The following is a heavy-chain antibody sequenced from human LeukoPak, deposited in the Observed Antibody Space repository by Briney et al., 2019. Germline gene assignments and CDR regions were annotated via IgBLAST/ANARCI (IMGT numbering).Heavy chain of an antibody. V-gene: IGHV1-3*01. J-gene: IGHJ5*02. Sequence: GASVKVSCKASGYTFTSYAMHWVRQAPGQRLEWMRWINAGNGNIKHSQKFQGRVTITRDTSASTAYMELSSLKSEDTAVYYCARGRYCSSPNCYKPTIPRFDPWGQGTLVTVSS. D-gene: IGHD2-2*02. CDR1: GYTFTSYA. CDR3: ARGRYCSSPNCYKPTIPRFDP. CDR2: INAGNGNI.